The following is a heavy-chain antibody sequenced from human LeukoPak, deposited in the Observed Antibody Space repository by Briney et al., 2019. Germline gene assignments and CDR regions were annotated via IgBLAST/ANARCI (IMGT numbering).Heavy chain of an antibody. J-gene: IGHJ4*02. D-gene: IGHD6-13*01. CDR1: GYTFTSYY. V-gene: IGHV1-46*01. CDR2: INPSGGST. CDR3: ARESAAGTSFDY. Sequence: GASVKVSCKASGYTFTSYYMHWVRQAPGQGLEWMGIINPSGGSTSYAQKFQGRVTMTRDMSTSTVYMELSSLRSEDTAAYYCARESAAGTSFDYWGQGTLVTVSS.